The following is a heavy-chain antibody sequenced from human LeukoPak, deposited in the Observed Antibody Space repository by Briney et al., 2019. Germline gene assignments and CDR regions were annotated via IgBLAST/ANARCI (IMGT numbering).Heavy chain of an antibody. D-gene: IGHD5-24*01. J-gene: IGHJ4*02. Sequence: GGSLRLSCAASGFTFSGYWMHWVRQAPGKGLVWVSRINTDGRSTNYADSVQGRFTISRDNAKNTLYLQMNSLRDEDTAVYYCAREGDGYNNYFDRWGQGTLVTVSS. CDR3: AREGDGYNNYFDR. CDR2: INTDGRST. CDR1: GFTFSGYW. V-gene: IGHV3-74*01.